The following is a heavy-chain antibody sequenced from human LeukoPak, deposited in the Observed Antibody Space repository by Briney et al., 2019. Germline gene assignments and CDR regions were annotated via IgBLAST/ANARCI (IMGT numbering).Heavy chain of an antibody. D-gene: IGHD3/OR15-3a*01. V-gene: IGHV4-59*01. J-gene: IGHJ4*02. CDR3: GGGGFWTGLDS. Sequence: SETLSLTCIVAGDSISGYFWTWIRQPPGKELEWIGFISNSDSTSYKTGSTSYNPSLKSRVSVSADTARNRLSLRLTSVTAADTAVYARGGGGFWTGLDSWGQGTLVTVSS. CDR1: GDSISGYF. CDR2: ISNSDSTSYKTGST.